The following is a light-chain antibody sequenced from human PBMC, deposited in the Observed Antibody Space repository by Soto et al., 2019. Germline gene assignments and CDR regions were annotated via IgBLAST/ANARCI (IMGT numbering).Light chain of an antibody. CDR2: VNSDGSH. J-gene: IGLJ2*01. CDR1: SGHSNYA. V-gene: IGLV4-69*01. Sequence: QLVLTQSPSAAASLGASIKLTCTLSSGHSNYAIAWHQQQPQKGPRFLMKVNSDGSHTKGDGIPDRFSGSSSGAERSLIISSLQSEDEADYYCQTWGAGIRVFGGGTQLTVL. CDR3: QTWGAGIRV.